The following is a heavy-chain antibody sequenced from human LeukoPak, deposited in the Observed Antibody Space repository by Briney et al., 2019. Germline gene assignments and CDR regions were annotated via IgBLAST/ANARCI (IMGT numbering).Heavy chain of an antibody. J-gene: IGHJ4*02. CDR1: GGSISSNNYY. CDR2: IYYSGYT. D-gene: IGHD6-19*01. Sequence: SETLSLTCTVSGGSISSNNYYWGWIRQPPGKGLEWIGNIYYSGYTYYNPSLKSRVTISVDTSKNQFSLKLSSVTAADTAVYYCATRGADSSGWTYFDYWGQGTLVTVSS. V-gene: IGHV4-39*01. CDR3: ATRGADSSGWTYFDY.